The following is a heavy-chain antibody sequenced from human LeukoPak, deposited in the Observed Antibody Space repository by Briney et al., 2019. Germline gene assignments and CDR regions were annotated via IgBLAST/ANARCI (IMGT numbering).Heavy chain of an antibody. CDR2: INHSGST. Sequence: PSETLSLTCAVYGGSFSGYYWSWIRQPPGKGPEWIGEINHSGSTNYNPSLKSRVTISVDTSRNQFSLKLSSVTAADTAVYYCARARYFDWLGLDYWGQGTLVTVSS. CDR1: GGSFSGYY. J-gene: IGHJ4*02. CDR3: ARARYFDWLGLDY. V-gene: IGHV4-34*01. D-gene: IGHD3-9*01.